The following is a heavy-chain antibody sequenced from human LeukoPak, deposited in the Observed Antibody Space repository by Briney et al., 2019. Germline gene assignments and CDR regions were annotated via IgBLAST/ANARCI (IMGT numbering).Heavy chain of an antibody. J-gene: IGHJ4*02. CDR1: GDSVSSNSGV. D-gene: IGHD6-13*01. V-gene: IGHV6-1*01. Sequence: SQTLSLTCAISGDSVSSNSGVWTWIRQSPSRGFEWLGRTFYRSKWYNHYAVSVKSRITINPDTSKNQFSLQLNSVTPEDTAVYYCAREAAAGWVDYWGQGTLVTVSS. CDR2: TFYRSKWYN. CDR3: AREAAAGWVDY.